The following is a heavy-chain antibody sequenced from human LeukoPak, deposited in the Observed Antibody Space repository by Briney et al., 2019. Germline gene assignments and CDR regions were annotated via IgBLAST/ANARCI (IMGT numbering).Heavy chain of an antibody. CDR2: ISAYNGNT. D-gene: IGHD3-22*01. Sequence: ASVKVSCKASGYTFTSYGISWVRQAPGQGLEWMGWISAYNGNTNYAQRLQGRVTMTTDTSTSTAYMELRSLRSDDTAVYYCASLTGYYDSSGPAIAFDIWGQGTMVTVSS. CDR3: ASLTGYYDSSGPAIAFDI. CDR1: GYTFTSYG. J-gene: IGHJ3*02. V-gene: IGHV1-18*01.